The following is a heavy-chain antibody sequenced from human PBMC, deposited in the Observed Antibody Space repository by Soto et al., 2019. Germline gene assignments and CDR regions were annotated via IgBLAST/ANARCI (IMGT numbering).Heavy chain of an antibody. V-gene: IGHV3-30*03. CDR1: GFTFADYG. Sequence: PGGSLRLSCAASGFTFADYGMHWVRQATGKGLEWVAVISYDGSNKYYRDSVKGRFTITRDNSKNTLYLQMNSLRAEDTAVYYCARDMMQWAGRTYYYYGMDVWGQGTTVTVSS. CDR2: ISYDGSNK. J-gene: IGHJ6*02. CDR3: ARDMMQWAGRTYYYYGMDV. D-gene: IGHD6-19*01.